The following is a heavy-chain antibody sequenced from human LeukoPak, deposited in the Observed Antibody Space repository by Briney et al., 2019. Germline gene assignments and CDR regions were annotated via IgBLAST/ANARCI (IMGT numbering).Heavy chain of an antibody. CDR3: ARSRDAYHLNAFDI. J-gene: IGHJ3*02. CDR1: GGSITNYF. Sequence: SETLSLTCTVSGGSITNYFWSWIRQPPGKGLEWIGYIYYTGSTNYNPSLKSRVTISGDTSKTQFSLNLSSVTAADTAVFYCARSRDAYHLNAFDIWGQGTMVTVSS. D-gene: IGHD5-24*01. CDR2: IYYTGST. V-gene: IGHV4-59*08.